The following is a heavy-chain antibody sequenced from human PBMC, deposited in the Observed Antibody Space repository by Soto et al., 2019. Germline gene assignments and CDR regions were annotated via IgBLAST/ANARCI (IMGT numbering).Heavy chain of an antibody. CDR3: ARSQGSSTSLEIYYYYYYGMDV. Sequence: QVQLVQSGAEVKKPGSSVKVSCKASGGTFSSYAISWARQAPGQGLEWMGGIIPISGTANYAQKFQGRVTMTADESTSTVYMELSSLRSEDTAVYYCARSQGSSTSLEIYYYYYYGMDVWGQGTTVTVSS. D-gene: IGHD2-2*01. J-gene: IGHJ6*02. V-gene: IGHV1-69*01. CDR1: GGTFSSYA. CDR2: IIPISGTA.